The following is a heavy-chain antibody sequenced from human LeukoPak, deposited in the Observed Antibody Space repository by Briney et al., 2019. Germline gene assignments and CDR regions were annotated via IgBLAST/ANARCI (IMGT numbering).Heavy chain of an antibody. Sequence: SVKVSCKASGGTFSSYAISCVRQAPGQGLEWMGRIIPILGIANYAQKFQGRVTITADKSTSTAYMELSSLRSEDTAVYYCAIEKYYYDSSGTNRYYFDYWGQGTLVTVSS. V-gene: IGHV1-69*04. CDR3: AIEKYYYDSSGTNRYYFDY. CDR2: IIPILGIA. J-gene: IGHJ4*02. D-gene: IGHD3-22*01. CDR1: GGTFSSYA.